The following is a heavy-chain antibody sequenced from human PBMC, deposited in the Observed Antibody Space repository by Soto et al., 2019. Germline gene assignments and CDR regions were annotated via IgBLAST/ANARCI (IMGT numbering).Heavy chain of an antibody. J-gene: IGHJ4*02. CDR3: ASPDGAFDD. Sequence: QVQLVESGGGVVQPGRSLRLSCAASGFTFSSYGMHWVRQAPGKGLEWVAVIWYDGSNKYYADSVKGRFTISRDNSKNTLYLQMNSLRAEDTAVYYCASPDGAFDDWGQGTLVTVSS. CDR1: GFTFSSYG. CDR2: IWYDGSNK. V-gene: IGHV3-33*01.